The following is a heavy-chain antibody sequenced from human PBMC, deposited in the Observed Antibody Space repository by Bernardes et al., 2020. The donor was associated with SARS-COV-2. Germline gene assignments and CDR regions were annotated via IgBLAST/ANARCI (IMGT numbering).Heavy chain of an antibody. J-gene: IGHJ4*02. Sequence: SETLSLTCTVSGGSISSGGYYWSWIRQHPGKGLEWIGYIYYSGSTYYNPSLKSRVTISVDTSKNQFSLKLSSVTAADTAVYYCARERAAPLTPWLQFFDYWGQGTTVTVSS. D-gene: IGHD5-12*01. CDR1: GGSISSGGYY. CDR3: ARERAAPLTPWLQFFDY. V-gene: IGHV4-31*03. CDR2: IYYSGST.